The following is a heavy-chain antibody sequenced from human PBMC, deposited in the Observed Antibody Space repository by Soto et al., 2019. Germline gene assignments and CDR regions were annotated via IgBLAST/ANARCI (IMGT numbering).Heavy chain of an antibody. CDR3: AKGGDYDLDFDS. D-gene: IGHD2-21*02. V-gene: IGHV3-23*01. CDR1: GFNFRSTA. J-gene: IGHJ4*02. Sequence: EVQLLESGGGLVQPRGSLGLSCAASGFNFRSTAMSWVRQPPGKGLEWVSAISGAGDSPFYADSVKGRFTISRDNSKNMLYLYINSLRAEDTAMYYCAKGGDYDLDFDSWGQGTPVTVSS. CDR2: ISGAGDSP.